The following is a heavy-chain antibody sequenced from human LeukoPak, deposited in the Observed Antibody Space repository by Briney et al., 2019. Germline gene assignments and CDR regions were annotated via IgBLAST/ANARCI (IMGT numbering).Heavy chain of an antibody. Sequence: ASVKVSCKASGYTFTSYYMHWVRQAPGQGLEWMGIINPSGGSTSYAQKFQGRVTMTRDMSTSTVCMELSSLRSEDTAVYYCARSSRPDTAIRHYYYYMDVWGKGTTVTVSS. J-gene: IGHJ6*03. CDR1: GYTFTSYY. CDR2: INPSGGST. V-gene: IGHV1-46*01. CDR3: ARSSRPDTAIRHYYYYMDV. D-gene: IGHD5-18*01.